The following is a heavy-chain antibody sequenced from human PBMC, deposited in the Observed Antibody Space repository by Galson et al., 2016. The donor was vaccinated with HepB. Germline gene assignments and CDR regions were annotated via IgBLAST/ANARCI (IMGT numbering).Heavy chain of an antibody. CDR3: AVLGGDVLVVAATPGRDWFDP. J-gene: IGHJ5*02. D-gene: IGHD2-15*01. Sequence: SETLSLTCAVSGGSISSSNWWSWVRQPPGKGLEWIGEIYHSGSTNYNPSLKSRVTISVHKSKNQFSLKLSSVTAADTAVYYCAVLGGDVLVVAATPGRDWFDPWGQGILVTVSS. CDR2: IYHSGST. CDR1: GGSISSSNW. V-gene: IGHV4-4*02.